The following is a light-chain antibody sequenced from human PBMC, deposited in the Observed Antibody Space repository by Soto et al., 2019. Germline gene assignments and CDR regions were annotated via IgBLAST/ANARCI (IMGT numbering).Light chain of an antibody. CDR2: AAS. V-gene: IGKV1-39*01. Sequence: IQMTQSPSSLSASVGDRVTITCRASQTISRNLNWYQQKPGKAPDLLIFAASNLQSGVPSRFSGSGSGADFTLTISSLQPEDFATYYCQQGHSAPLTFGGGTKVEIK. CDR1: QTISRN. J-gene: IGKJ4*01. CDR3: QQGHSAPLT.